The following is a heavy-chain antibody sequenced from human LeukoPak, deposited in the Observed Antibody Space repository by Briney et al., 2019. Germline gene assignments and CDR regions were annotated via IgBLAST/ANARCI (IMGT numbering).Heavy chain of an antibody. D-gene: IGHD1-26*01. CDR3: ARSGIYYDY. Sequence: GGSLRLSCAASGFTFSSYEMNWVRQAPGKGLEWVSYISTSGSTIYYADSVKGRFTISRDNAKNSLCLQMNSLRAEGTAVYYCARSGIYYDYWGQGTLVTVSS. CDR2: ISTSGSTI. V-gene: IGHV3-48*03. CDR1: GFTFSSYE. J-gene: IGHJ4*02.